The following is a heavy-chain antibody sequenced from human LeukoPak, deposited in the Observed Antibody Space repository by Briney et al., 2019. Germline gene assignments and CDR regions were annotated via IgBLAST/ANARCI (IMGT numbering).Heavy chain of an antibody. J-gene: IGHJ4*02. V-gene: IGHV3-74*03. Sequence: GGSLRLSCAASGFTFSRDWMHWVRQAPGKGLVWVSRISDDGSITTYADSVQGRFTISRDNAKSTVFLQMNSLRVEDTAVYYCAKVRGYDILTGYVDYWGQGTLVTVSS. CDR2: ISDDGSIT. CDR3: AKVRGYDILTGYVDY. CDR1: GFTFSRDW. D-gene: IGHD3-9*01.